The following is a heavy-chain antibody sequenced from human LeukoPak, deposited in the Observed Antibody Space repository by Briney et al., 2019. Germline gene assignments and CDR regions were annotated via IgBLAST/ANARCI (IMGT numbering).Heavy chain of an antibody. Sequence: GGSLRLSCAASGFTFSSYAMSWVRQAPGKGLEWVSAISGSGGSTYYADSVKGRFTISRDNSKNTLYLQMNSLRAEDTAVYYCARDNSGSYIPHFDYWGQGTLVTVSS. V-gene: IGHV3-23*01. CDR1: GFTFSSYA. D-gene: IGHD1-26*01. CDR2: ISGSGGST. J-gene: IGHJ4*02. CDR3: ARDNSGSYIPHFDY.